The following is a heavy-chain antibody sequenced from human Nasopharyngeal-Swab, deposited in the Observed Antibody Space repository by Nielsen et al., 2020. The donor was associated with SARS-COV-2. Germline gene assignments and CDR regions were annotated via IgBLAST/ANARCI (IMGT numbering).Heavy chain of an antibody. CDR2: ISGSGGST. Sequence: LSLTCAASGFTFSSYAMSWVRQAPGKGLEWVSTISGSGGSTYYADSVKGRFTISRDNSKNTLYLQMTSLRAEDTAVYYCAKKGSCSSTSCYYYDYYYMDVWGKGTTVTVSS. D-gene: IGHD2-2*01. J-gene: IGHJ6*03. CDR1: GFTFSSYA. CDR3: AKKGSCSSTSCYYYDYYYMDV. V-gene: IGHV3-23*01.